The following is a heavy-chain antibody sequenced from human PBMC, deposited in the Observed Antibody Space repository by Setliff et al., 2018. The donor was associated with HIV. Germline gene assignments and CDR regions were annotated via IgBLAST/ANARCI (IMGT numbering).Heavy chain of an antibody. CDR3: ARGGPRGLEVAALEFDY. J-gene: IGHJ4*02. D-gene: IGHD6-19*01. V-gene: IGHV1-3*01. Sequence: ASVKVSCKASGYTFTSYAIHWVRQAPGQRLEWMGWTHAGNGDTKYSQKFQGRVTITRDTSANTAYMEVSSLRSEDTAVYYCARGGPRGLEVAALEFDYWGQGTLVTVSS. CDR1: GYTFTSYA. CDR2: THAGNGDT.